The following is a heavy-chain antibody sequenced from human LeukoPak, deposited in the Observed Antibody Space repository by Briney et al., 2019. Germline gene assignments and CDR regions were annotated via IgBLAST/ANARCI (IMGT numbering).Heavy chain of an antibody. CDR3: AHNFKIWSGTPPYYFDY. CDR2: IYWDDDK. V-gene: IGHV2-5*02. CDR1: GFSLSTSGVG. D-gene: IGHD3-3*01. Sequence: SGPTLVKPTQTLTLTCTFSGFSLSTSGVGVGWIRQPPVKALEWLALIYWDDDKRYSPSLKSRLTITKDTSKNQVVLTMTNMDPVDTATYYCAHNFKIWSGTPPYYFDYWGQGTLVTVSS. J-gene: IGHJ4*02.